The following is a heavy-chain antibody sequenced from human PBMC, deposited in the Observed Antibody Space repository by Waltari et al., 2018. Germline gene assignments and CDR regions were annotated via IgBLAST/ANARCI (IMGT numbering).Heavy chain of an antibody. V-gene: IGHV3-21*02. D-gene: IGHD3-10*01. CDR1: ALRFSAYP. CDR3: ARARGGDFYYGMDV. J-gene: IGHJ6*02. CDR2: ISGSGSYK. Sequence: EVQLEESGGGLVEPGGSLRLACTASALRFSAYPMNWVRQAPGKGLEWVSYISGSGSYKQYADSVKGRFTISRDNARNSLLLQMHSLRVEDTAVYYCARARGGDFYYGMDVWGQGTTVTVSS.